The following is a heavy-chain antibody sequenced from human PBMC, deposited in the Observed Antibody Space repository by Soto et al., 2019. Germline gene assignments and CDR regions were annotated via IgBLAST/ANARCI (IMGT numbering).Heavy chain of an antibody. CDR3: SLSRISVVRGVIITSAYGMDA. J-gene: IGHJ6*02. CDR2: INAGNGNT. Sequence: ASVKFSCRASVYTFSSSAIHWERQAPGQRLEWMGWINAGNGNTKYSQKFQGRVTITRDTSASTAYMELSSLTAEDTAVYYCSLSRISVVRGVIITSAYGMDAWCQGTTVTVSS. V-gene: IGHV1-3*01. D-gene: IGHD3-10*01. CDR1: VYTFSSSA.